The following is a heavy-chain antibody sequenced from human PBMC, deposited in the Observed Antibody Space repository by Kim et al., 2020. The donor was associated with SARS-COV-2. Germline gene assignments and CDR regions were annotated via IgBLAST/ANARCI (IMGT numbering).Heavy chain of an antibody. J-gene: IGHJ5*02. CDR1: GFTFSSYS. D-gene: IGHD1-26*01. V-gene: IGHV3-21*01. CDR2: ISSSSYI. CDR3: ARDAIIVGAVATYNWFDP. Sequence: GGSLRLSCAASGFTFSSYSMNWVRQAPGKGLEWVSSISSSSYIYYADSVKGRFTISRDNAKNSLYLQMNSLRAEDTAVYYCARDAIIVGAVATYNWFDPWGQGTLVTVSS.